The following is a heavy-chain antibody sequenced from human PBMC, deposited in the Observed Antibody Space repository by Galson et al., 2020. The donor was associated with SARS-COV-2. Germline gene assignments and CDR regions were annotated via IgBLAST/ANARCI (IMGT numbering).Heavy chain of an antibody. V-gene: IGHV1-69*13. J-gene: IGHJ6*02. CDR2: IIPIFGTA. D-gene: IGHD2-15*01. Sequence: AASVKVSCKASGGTFSSYAISWVRQAPGQGLEWMGGIIPIFGTANYAQKFQGRVTITADESTSTAYMELSSLRSEDTAVYYCARDSGGSSAGKSYYYYGMDVWGQGTTVTVSS. CDR3: ARDSGGSSAGKSYYYYGMDV. CDR1: GGTFSSYA.